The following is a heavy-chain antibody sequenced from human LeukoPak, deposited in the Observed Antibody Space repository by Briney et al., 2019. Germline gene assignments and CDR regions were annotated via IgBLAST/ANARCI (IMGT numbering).Heavy chain of an antibody. Sequence: GGSLRLSCAASGFSFSTYAMHWVRQAPGKGLEWVAFIRYDGGNKYYVDSVKGRFTISRDNSKNTLYLQMNSLRPEDTAVYYCAKDGHRRDGYNDHWGQGTLVTVSS. CDR2: IRYDGGNK. J-gene: IGHJ4*02. D-gene: IGHD5-24*01. CDR1: GFSFSTYA. CDR3: AKDGHRRDGYNDH. V-gene: IGHV3-30*02.